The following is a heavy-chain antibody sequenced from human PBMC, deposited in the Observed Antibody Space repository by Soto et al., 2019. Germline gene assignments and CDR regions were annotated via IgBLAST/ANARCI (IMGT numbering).Heavy chain of an antibody. CDR3: AKLTAA. V-gene: IGHV3-23*01. Sequence: GGSLRLSCAASGFTFSAYVMSWVRQAPGKGLEWVSSTTSSGGGTYYADSVKGRFTVSRDNSKNTVYLQMNSLRDEDTAVYYCAKLTAAWGQGTRVTVSS. D-gene: IGHD6-13*01. J-gene: IGHJ4*02. CDR2: TTSSGGGT. CDR1: GFTFSAYV.